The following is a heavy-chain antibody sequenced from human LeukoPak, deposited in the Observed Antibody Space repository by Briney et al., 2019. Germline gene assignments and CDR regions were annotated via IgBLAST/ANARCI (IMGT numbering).Heavy chain of an antibody. D-gene: IGHD2-2*01. CDR3: ARGGLMGYCSSTSCWNWFDP. Sequence: GASVKVSCKASGYTXTGYYMHWVRQAPGQGLEWMGWISPNSGGTNYAQKFQGRVTMTRDTSISTAYMELSRLRSDDTAVYYCARGGLMGYCSSTSCWNWFDPWGQGTLVTVSS. CDR2: ISPNSGGT. J-gene: IGHJ5*02. V-gene: IGHV1-2*02. CDR1: GYTXTGYY.